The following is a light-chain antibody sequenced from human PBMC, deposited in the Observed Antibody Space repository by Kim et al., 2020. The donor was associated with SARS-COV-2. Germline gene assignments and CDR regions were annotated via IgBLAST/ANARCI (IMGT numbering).Light chain of an antibody. V-gene: IGLV4-60*03. CDR3: ETWDSNTRV. CDR2: VESSGSY. J-gene: IGLJ3*02. CDR1: SGHTTYI. Sequence: SSVKFTCTLSSGHTTYIIAWHQQQPGKAPRYLMKVESSGSYNKGGGVPDRFSGSRSGADRYLTISNLQSEDEADYYCETWDSNTRVFGGGTQLTVL.